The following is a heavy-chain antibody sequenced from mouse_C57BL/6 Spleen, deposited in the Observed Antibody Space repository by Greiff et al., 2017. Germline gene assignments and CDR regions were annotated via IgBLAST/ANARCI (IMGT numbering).Heavy chain of an antibody. Sequence: QVQLQQSGPELVKPGASVKISCKASGYAFSSSWMNWVKQRPGKGLEWIGRLYPGDGDTNYNGKFKGKATLTADKSSSTAYMQLSSLTSEDSAVYFCARGYSNYGFAYWGQGTLVTVSA. V-gene: IGHV1-82*01. CDR3: ARGYSNYGFAY. CDR1: GYAFSSSW. CDR2: LYPGDGDT. D-gene: IGHD2-5*01. J-gene: IGHJ3*01.